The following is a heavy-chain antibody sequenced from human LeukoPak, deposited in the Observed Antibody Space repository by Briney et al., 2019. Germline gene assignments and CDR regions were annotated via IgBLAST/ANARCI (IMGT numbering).Heavy chain of an antibody. J-gene: IGHJ4*02. CDR1: GGSISSHY. D-gene: IGHD6-6*01. CDR3: ARTRGARPYYFDY. CDR2: IYYSGYS. Sequence: SETLSLTCTVSGGSISSHYWSWIRQPPGKGLEWIGYIYYSGYSKYNPSLKSRVTISVDKSKNQFSLKLSSVTAADTAVYSCARTRGARPYYFDYWGQGTLVTVSS. V-gene: IGHV4-59*11.